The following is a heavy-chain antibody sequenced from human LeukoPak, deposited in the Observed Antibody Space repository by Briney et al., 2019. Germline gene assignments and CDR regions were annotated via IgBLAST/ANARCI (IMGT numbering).Heavy chain of an antibody. CDR3: ARAYYGSGSYYVDY. D-gene: IGHD3-10*01. CDR2: IIPILGIA. CDR1: GGTFSSYT. V-gene: IGHV1-69*02. Sequence: ASVKVSCKASGGTFSSYTIRWVRQAPGQGLEWMGRIIPILGIANYAQKFQGRVTITADKSTSTAYMELSSLRSEDTAVYYCARAYYGSGSYYVDYWGQGTLVTVSS. J-gene: IGHJ4*02.